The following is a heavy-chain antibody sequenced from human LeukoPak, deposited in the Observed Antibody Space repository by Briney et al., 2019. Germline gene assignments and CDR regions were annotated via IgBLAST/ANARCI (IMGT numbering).Heavy chain of an antibody. D-gene: IGHD6-13*01. Sequence: GGPLGLSCEPSGFTFSSIWMSWARHVPGRGLDWVANIKPDGSAEYYAASVKGRFTVSRDNAKNSLYLQMNSLRVEDTAVYYCARANNSSWHNWGQGTLVTVSS. J-gene: IGHJ4*02. V-gene: IGHV3-7*01. CDR2: IKPDGSAE. CDR3: ARANNSSWHN. CDR1: GFTFSSIW.